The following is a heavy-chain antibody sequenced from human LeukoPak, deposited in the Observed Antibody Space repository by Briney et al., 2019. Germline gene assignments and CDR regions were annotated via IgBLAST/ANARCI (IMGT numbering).Heavy chain of an antibody. D-gene: IGHD2-2*01. CDR2: IYHSGST. Sequence: SETLSLTCAVSGYSISSGYYWGWIRQPPGQGLEWIGSIYHSGSTYYNPSLKSRVTISVDTSKNQFSLKLGSVTAADTAVYYCARRVACSSTSCYGSEFDPWGQGTLVTVSS. J-gene: IGHJ5*02. V-gene: IGHV4-38-2*01. CDR1: GYSISSGYY. CDR3: ARRVACSSTSCYGSEFDP.